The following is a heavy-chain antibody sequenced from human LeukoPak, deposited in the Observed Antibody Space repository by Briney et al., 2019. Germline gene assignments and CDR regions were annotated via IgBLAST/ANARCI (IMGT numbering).Heavy chain of an antibody. J-gene: IGHJ6*02. CDR2: ISSNGGST. D-gene: IGHD1-26*01. CDR3: ARSPGGLPSKTTYYYYGMDV. Sequence: GGSLRLSCAASGFTFSSYAMHWVRQAPGKGLKYVSAISSNGGSTYYANSVKGRFTISRDNSKNALYLQMGSLRAEDMAVYYCARSPGGLPSKTTYYYYGMDVWGQGTTVTVSS. V-gene: IGHV3-64*01. CDR1: GFTFSSYA.